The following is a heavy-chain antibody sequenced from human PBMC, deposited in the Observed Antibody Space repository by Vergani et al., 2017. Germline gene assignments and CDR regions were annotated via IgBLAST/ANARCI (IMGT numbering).Heavy chain of an antibody. CDR3: ARLKIVVVPLPNYYYMDV. V-gene: IGHV3-21*01. CDR1: GFTFSSYS. Sequence: EVQLVESGGGLVKRGGSLRLSCAASGFTFSSYSMNWVRQAPGKGLEWVSSISSSSSYIHYSDSLKGRFTISRDNAKSSLYLQMNSLRAEDTAVYYCARLKIVVVPLPNYYYMDVWGKGTTVTVSS. CDR2: ISSSSSYI. D-gene: IGHD2-2*01. J-gene: IGHJ6*03.